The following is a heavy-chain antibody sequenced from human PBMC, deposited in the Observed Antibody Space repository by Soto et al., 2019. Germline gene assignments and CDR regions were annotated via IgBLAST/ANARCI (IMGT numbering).Heavy chain of an antibody. Sequence: SVKVSCKASGGSFRNFVISWVRQAPGQGLEWMGGIIPNSGTTNYAQKFQGKVTITADESTSTAYMELSGLTSEDTSLYYCARDLGGEATIRFWGQGTLVTVSS. CDR1: GGSFRNFV. CDR2: IIPNSGTT. D-gene: IGHD3-16*01. V-gene: IGHV1-69*13. CDR3: ARDLGGEATIRF. J-gene: IGHJ4*02.